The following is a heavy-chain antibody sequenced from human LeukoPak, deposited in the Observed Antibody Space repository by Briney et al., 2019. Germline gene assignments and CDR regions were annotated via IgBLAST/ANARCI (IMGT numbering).Heavy chain of an antibody. J-gene: IGHJ2*01. CDR2: ISGSGGGT. Sequence: GGSLRLSGAASGFTFSSYAMTWVRQAPGKGLEWVSAISGSGGGTYYADSVKGRFTISRDSSKNTLFLHMNTLRAEDTAIYYCAKDRTVGASYWYFDLWGRGTLVTVSS. V-gene: IGHV3-23*01. D-gene: IGHD1-26*01. CDR1: GFTFSSYA. CDR3: AKDRTVGASYWYFDL.